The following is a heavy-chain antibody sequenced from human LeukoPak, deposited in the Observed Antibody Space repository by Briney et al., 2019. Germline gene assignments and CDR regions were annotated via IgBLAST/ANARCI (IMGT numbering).Heavy chain of an antibody. D-gene: IGHD6-6*01. CDR1: GGSISSYY. J-gene: IGHJ5*02. CDR2: TYYSGST. CDR3: ARMYSSSSRRGFDP. Sequence: PSETLSLTCTVSGGSISSYYWSWIRQPPGKGLEWIGYTYYSGSTNYNPSLKSRVTISVDTSKNQFSLKLSSVTAADTAVYYCARMYSSSSRRGFDPWGQGTLVTVSS. V-gene: IGHV4-59*08.